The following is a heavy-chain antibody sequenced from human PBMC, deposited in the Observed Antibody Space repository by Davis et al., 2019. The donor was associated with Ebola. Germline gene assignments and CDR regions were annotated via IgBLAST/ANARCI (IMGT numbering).Heavy chain of an antibody. CDR2: IWYDGSNK. CDR3: AKDWYSSSSIDLYYYYYGMDV. D-gene: IGHD6-6*01. Sequence: PGGSLRLSCAASGFTFSSYGMHWVRQAPGKGLEWVAVIWYDGSNKYYADSVKGRFTISRDNSKNTLYLQMNSLRAEDTAVYYCAKDWYSSSSIDLYYYYYGMDVWGKGTTVTVSS. V-gene: IGHV3-30*02. CDR1: GFTFSSYG. J-gene: IGHJ6*04.